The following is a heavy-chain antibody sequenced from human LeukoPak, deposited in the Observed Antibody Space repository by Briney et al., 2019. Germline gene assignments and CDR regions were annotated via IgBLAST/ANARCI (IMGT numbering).Heavy chain of an antibody. CDR1: GGSIRITSYY. Sequence: SETLPLTCTVSGGSIRITSYYWCWIRQSPGGEPEWIGSLYFSGRTHYNPSLESRVTISVDTSNNQFSLRLNSVTAADTAVYYCARGGSYWDSWGQGTLVTVSS. CDR2: LYFSGRT. J-gene: IGHJ4*02. CDR3: ARGGSYWDS. V-gene: IGHV4-39*07. D-gene: IGHD3-10*01.